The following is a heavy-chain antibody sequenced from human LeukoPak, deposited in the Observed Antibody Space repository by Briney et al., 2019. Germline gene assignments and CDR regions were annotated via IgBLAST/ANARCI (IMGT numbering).Heavy chain of an antibody. Sequence: PSETLSLTCTVSGYSISSGSDYWGWIRQPPGKGLEWLGSIYYSGSTYHNPSLKSRVTISVDTSKNQFSLKVTSVTAADTAIYYCAGHAAGSGWYPVDYWGQGTLVTVSS. CDR3: AGHAAGSGWYPVDY. D-gene: IGHD6-19*01. CDR1: GYSISSGSDY. CDR2: IYYSGST. V-gene: IGHV4-39*01. J-gene: IGHJ4*02.